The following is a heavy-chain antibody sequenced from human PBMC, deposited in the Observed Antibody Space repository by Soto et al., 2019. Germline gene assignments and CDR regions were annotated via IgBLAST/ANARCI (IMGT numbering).Heavy chain of an antibody. CDR1: CGSISGYS. V-gene: IGHV4-59*13. CDR3: ARAQAAYYFDY. J-gene: IGHJ4*02. Sequence: SETLSLTCTVSCGSISGYSWSWIRQSPGKGLEWIGYIYYSGSTNYNPSLKSRVTISVDTSKNRFSLKLSSVTVADSAVYYCARAQAAYYFDYWGQGTVVTVSS. CDR2: IYYSGST. D-gene: IGHD2-15*01.